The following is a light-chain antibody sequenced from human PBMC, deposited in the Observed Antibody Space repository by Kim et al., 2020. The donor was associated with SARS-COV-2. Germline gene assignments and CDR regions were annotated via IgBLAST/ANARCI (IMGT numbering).Light chain of an antibody. CDR2: DVS. CDR1: SSDVAAYNY. V-gene: IGLV2-14*03. CDR3: CSYTTSRTLK. Sequence: QSALTQPASVSGSPGQSITISCTGTSSDVAAYNYVSWYQKHPGKAPKLLIYDVSNRPSGVSNRFSGSKSGNTASLTISGLQAEDEGDYYCCSYTTSRTLKFGGGTQLTVL. J-gene: IGLJ3*02.